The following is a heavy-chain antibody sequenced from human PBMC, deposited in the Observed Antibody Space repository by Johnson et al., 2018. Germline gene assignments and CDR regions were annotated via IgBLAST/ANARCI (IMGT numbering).Heavy chain of an antibody. CDR3: ARLRRDGYTLDY. D-gene: IGHD5-24*01. Sequence: VQLVQSGGGLVQXGGSXRLXCVVSGFTFSKYWMSWVRQAPGKGLEWVANIKQDGSDKGYVDSVKGRFTISRDNSKNTLHLQMTSLRAEDTAEYYCARLRRDGYTLDYWGQGILVTVSS. V-gene: IGHV3-7*03. CDR1: GFTFSKYW. CDR2: IKQDGSDK. J-gene: IGHJ4*02.